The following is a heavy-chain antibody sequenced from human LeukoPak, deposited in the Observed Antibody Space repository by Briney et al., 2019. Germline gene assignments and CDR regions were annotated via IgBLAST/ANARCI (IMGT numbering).Heavy chain of an antibody. V-gene: IGHV3-23*01. CDR2: ISGSGGST. J-gene: IGHJ6*03. CDR3: AKDRGRSSWSGLDYYYMDV. Sequence: PGGTLRPSCAASGFTFSSYGMSWVRQAPGKGLEWVSAISGSGGSTYYADSVKGRFTISRDNSKNTLYLQMNSLRAEDTAVYYCAKDRGRSSWSGLDYYYMDVWGKGTTVTISS. CDR1: GFTFSSYG. D-gene: IGHD6-13*01.